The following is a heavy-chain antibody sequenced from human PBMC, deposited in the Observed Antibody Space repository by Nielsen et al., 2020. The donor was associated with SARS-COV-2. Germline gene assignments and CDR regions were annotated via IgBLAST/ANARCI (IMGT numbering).Heavy chain of an antibody. V-gene: IGHV3-33*01. J-gene: IGHJ4*02. CDR3: AIDSVGSSQRDFGY. D-gene: IGHD2-15*01. Sequence: GGSLRLSCAASGFTFSSYGMHWVRQAPGKGLEWVAVIWYDGSNKYYADSVKGRFTISRDNSKNTLYLQMNSLRAEDTAVYYCAIDSVGSSQRDFGYWGQGTLVTVSS. CDR1: GFTFSSYG. CDR2: IWYDGSNK.